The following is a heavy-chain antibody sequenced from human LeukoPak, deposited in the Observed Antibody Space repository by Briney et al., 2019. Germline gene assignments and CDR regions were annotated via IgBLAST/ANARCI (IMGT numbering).Heavy chain of an antibody. CDR1: GFTFSSYE. D-gene: IGHD1-26*01. CDR2: ISSSGSTI. Sequence: GGSLRLSCAASGFTFSSYEMNWVRQAPGKGLERVSYISSSGSTIYYADSVKGRFTISRDNAKNTLYLRMNSLRAEDTAVYYCAKDLGGSYLIDYWGQGTLVTVSS. V-gene: IGHV3-48*03. CDR3: AKDLGGSYLIDY. J-gene: IGHJ4*02.